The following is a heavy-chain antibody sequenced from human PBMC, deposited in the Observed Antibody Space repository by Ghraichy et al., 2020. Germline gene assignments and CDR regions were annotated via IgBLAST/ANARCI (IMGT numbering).Heavy chain of an antibody. J-gene: IGHJ5*02. D-gene: IGHD3-3*01. CDR2: INHSGST. CDR3: ARGPLGVVTKVGHFP. Sequence: SETLSLTCAVYGGSFSGYHWSWIRQPPGKGLEWIGEINHSGSTNYNPSLKSRVTITVDTSKNQFSLKLSSVTAADTAVYYCARGPLGVVTKVGHFPWGQGTLVTVSS. V-gene: IGHV4-34*01. CDR1: GGSFSGYH.